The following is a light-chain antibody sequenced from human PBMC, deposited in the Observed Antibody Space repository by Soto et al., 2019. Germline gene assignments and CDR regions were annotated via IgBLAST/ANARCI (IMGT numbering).Light chain of an antibody. CDR3: CSYADSSRIYV. CDR2: EGS. CDR1: SSDVGSYNL. V-gene: IGLV2-23*01. J-gene: IGLJ1*01. Sequence: QSALTQPASVSGSPGQSITISCTGTSSDVGSYNLVSWYQQHPGKAPKLMIYEGSKRPSGISNRFSGSKSGNTASLTISGLQAEDEAEYYCCSYADSSRIYVFGSGTKGPS.